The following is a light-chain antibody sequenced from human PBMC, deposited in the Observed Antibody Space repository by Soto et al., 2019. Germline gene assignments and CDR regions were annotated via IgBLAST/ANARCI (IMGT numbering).Light chain of an antibody. J-gene: IGKJ1*01. CDR1: QSVSSSY. CDR3: QXXGSSPWT. Sequence: EIVLTQSPGTLSLSPGERATLSCRASQSVSSSYLAWYQQKPGQAPRLLIYGASSRATGIPDRFSGSGSGTDFTLTISRLEPEXXAVXYXQXXGSSPWTFGQGTKVEIK. V-gene: IGKV3-20*01. CDR2: GAS.